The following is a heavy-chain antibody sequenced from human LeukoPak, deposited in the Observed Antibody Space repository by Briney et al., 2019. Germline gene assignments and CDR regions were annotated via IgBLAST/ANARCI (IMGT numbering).Heavy chain of an antibody. CDR1: GLTFSSYS. Sequence: PGGSLRLSCAASGLTFSSYSMNWVRQAPGKGLEWVSYISSSSRTIYYADSVKGRFTISRDNAKNSLYLQMNSLRDEDSAVYYCARERYCGGDCYSFYYYGMDVWGQGTAVTVSS. V-gene: IGHV3-48*02. D-gene: IGHD2-21*02. CDR2: ISSSSRTI. J-gene: IGHJ6*02. CDR3: ARERYCGGDCYSFYYYGMDV.